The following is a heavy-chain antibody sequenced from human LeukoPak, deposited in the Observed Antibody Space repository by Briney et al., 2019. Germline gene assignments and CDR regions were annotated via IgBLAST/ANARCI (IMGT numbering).Heavy chain of an antibody. CDR2: IYYSGTT. V-gene: IGHV4-59*08. Sequence: SETLSLTCTVSGGSISSYYWSWIRQPPGKGLEWIGYIYYSGTTNYNPSLKSRVTISVDTSKSQVSLKLSSVTAADTAVYYCARHNQVTVTTSSYTYPMDVWGQGTTVSVSS. CDR1: GGSISSYY. D-gene: IGHD4-17*01. J-gene: IGHJ6*02. CDR3: ARHNQVTVTTSSYTYPMDV.